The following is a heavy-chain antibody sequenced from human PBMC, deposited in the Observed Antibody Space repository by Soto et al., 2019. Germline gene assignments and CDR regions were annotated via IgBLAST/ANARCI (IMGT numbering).Heavy chain of an antibody. D-gene: IGHD6-6*01. Sequence: PSETLSLTCTVSGGSISSGGYYWSWIRQHPGKGLEWIGYIYYSGSTYYNPPLKSRVTISVDTSKNQFSLKLSSVTAADTAVYYCARWVPPTADSSSLFDYWGQGTLVTVSS. V-gene: IGHV4-31*03. CDR1: GGSISSGGYY. CDR2: IYYSGST. J-gene: IGHJ4*02. CDR3: ARWVPPTADSSSLFDY.